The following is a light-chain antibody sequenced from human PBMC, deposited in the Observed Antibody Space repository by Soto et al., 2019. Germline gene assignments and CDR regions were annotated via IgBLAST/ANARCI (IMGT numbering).Light chain of an antibody. V-gene: IGKV3-20*01. CDR2: GAS. Sequence: EVVLTQSPVTLSLSPGERATLSCRASQSVSTNYLAWYQQKPGQAPRLLIYGASIRATGIPDRFSGSGSGTDFTLTISRLESEDFAVYYCQQYGNLLWTFGQGTKV. J-gene: IGKJ1*01. CDR1: QSVSTNY. CDR3: QQYGNLLWT.